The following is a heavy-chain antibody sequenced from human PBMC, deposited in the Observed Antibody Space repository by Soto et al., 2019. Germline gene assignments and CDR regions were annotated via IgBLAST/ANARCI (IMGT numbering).Heavy chain of an antibody. J-gene: IGHJ5*02. V-gene: IGHV1-2*04. Sequence: QVQLVQSGAEVKKPGASVKVSCKASGYTFTGYYMHWVRQAPGQGLEWMGWINPNSGGTNYAQKFQGWVTMTRDTSISTAYMELSRLRSDDTAVSYCASGAIVVVPAAILYNWFDPWGQGTLVTVSS. CDR3: ASGAIVVVPAAILYNWFDP. CDR1: GYTFTGYY. CDR2: INPNSGGT. D-gene: IGHD2-2*02.